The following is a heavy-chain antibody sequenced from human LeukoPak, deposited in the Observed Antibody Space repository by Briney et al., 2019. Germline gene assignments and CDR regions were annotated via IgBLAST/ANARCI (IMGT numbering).Heavy chain of an antibody. CDR1: GFTFSSYA. CDR3: ARDRNYHDY. CDR2: ISGSGGST. Sequence: PGGSLRLSCAASGFTFSSYAMSWVRQAPGKGLEWVSAISGSGGSTYYADSVKGRFTISRDNAKNSLYLQMNSLRAEDTAVYYCARDRNYHDYWGQGALVTVSS. J-gene: IGHJ4*02. V-gene: IGHV3-23*01.